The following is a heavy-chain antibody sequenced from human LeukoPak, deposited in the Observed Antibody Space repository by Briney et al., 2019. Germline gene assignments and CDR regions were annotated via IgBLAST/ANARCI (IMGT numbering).Heavy chain of an antibody. CDR3: ASPLSTYDILTGYNFDY. D-gene: IGHD3-9*01. CDR2: ISSSSSYI. CDR1: GFTFNNYA. V-gene: IGHV3-21*01. Sequence: GGSLRLSCAASGFTFNNYAMNWVRQAPGKGLEWVSSISSSSSYIYYADSVKGRFTISRDNAKNSLYLQMNSLRAEDTAVYYCASPLSTYDILTGYNFDYWGQGTLVTVSS. J-gene: IGHJ4*02.